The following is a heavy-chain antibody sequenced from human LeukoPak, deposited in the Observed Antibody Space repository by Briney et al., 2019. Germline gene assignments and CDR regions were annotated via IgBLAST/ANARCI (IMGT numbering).Heavy chain of an antibody. CDR1: GLTSSHYG. D-gene: IGHD1-1*01. V-gene: IGHV3-33*01. Sequence: GGSLRLACAAYGLTSSHYGMQWVRQAPGKGLEWVAGIWYDGSNKYYADSVKGRFTISRDNSKNTLYLQMNSLRAEDTAVYYCDREGGSGTRHPSFDHWCQGPLVTVSS. CDR2: IWYDGSNK. CDR3: DREGGSGTRHPSFDH. J-gene: IGHJ4*02.